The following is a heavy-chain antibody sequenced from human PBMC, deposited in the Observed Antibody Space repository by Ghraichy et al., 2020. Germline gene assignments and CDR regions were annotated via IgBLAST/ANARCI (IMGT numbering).Heavy chain of an antibody. D-gene: IGHD2-21*02. Sequence: SETLSLTCAVYGGSFSGYYWSWIRQPPGKGLEWIGEINHSGSTNYNPSLKSRVTISVDTSKNQFSLKLSSVTAADTAVYYCARGKRHIVVVTVYWFDPWGQGTLVTVSS. J-gene: IGHJ5*02. CDR1: GGSFSGYY. CDR2: INHSGST. CDR3: ARGKRHIVVVTVYWFDP. V-gene: IGHV4-34*01.